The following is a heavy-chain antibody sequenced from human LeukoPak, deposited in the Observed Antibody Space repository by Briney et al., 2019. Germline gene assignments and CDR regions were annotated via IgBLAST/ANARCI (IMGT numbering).Heavy chain of an antibody. CDR1: GFTFDDCA. V-gene: IGHV3-9*01. J-gene: IGHJ1*01. CDR2: ISWNSGSI. Sequence: PGRSLRLSCAASGFTFDDCAMHWVRQAPGKGLEWVSGISWNSGSIGYADSVKGRLTISRDNAKNSLYLQMNSLRAEDTALYYCAKDSSLGYCSSTSCYSSAHFQHWGQGTLVTVSS. D-gene: IGHD2-2*02. CDR3: AKDSSLGYCSSTSCYSSAHFQH.